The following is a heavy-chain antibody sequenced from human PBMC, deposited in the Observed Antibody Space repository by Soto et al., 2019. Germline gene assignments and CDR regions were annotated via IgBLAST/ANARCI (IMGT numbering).Heavy chain of an antibody. D-gene: IGHD6-19*01. CDR3: AKNTGYSGGWYNY. J-gene: IGHJ4*02. CDR2: ISDTGGST. CDR1: GFTFSTYA. V-gene: IGHV3-23*01. Sequence: EVQLLESGGGLVQPGGSLRLSCEAFGFTFSTYAMSWVRQAPGKGLEWVSTISDTGGSTYYADSVKGRFTISRDNSKNTLYLQVNSLRTEDTAVYFCAKNTGYSGGWYNYWGQGALVTVSS.